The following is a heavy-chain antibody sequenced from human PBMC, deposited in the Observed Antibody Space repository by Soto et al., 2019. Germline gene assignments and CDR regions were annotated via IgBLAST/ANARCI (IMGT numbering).Heavy chain of an antibody. D-gene: IGHD3-10*01. V-gene: IGHV1-69*01. CDR3: ARELSAWPFFDY. Sequence: QVQLVQSGAEVKKPGASVKVSCKASGGTFSSYAISWVRQAPGQGLEWMGGIIPIFGTANYEQKFQGRVTITADESTSTAYMELSSLRSEDTAVYYCARELSAWPFFDYWGQGTLVTVSS. J-gene: IGHJ4*02. CDR2: IIPIFGTA. CDR1: GGTFSSYA.